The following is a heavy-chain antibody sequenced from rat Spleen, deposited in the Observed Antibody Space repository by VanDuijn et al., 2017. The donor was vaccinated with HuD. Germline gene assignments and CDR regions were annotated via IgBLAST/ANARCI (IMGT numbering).Heavy chain of an antibody. Sequence: EVQLVESGGGLVQPGRSLKLSCAASGFTFSNYDMAWVRQAPTKGLEWVATISYDGRNPYYRDSVKGRFTISRDNGKSTLYLQMDSLRSEDTATYYCTREWRGFFDYWGQGVMVTVSS. CDR1: GFTFSNYD. CDR2: ISYDGRNP. D-gene: IGHD4-4*01. J-gene: IGHJ2*01. CDR3: TREWRGFFDY. V-gene: IGHV5S23*01.